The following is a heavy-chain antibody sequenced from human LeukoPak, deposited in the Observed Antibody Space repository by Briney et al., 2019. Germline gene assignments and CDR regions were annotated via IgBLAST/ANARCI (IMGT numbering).Heavy chain of an antibody. Sequence: ASVKVSCKASGYTFTGYYMHWVRQAPGQGLEWMGIINPSGGSTSYAQKFQGRVTMTRDTSTSTVYMELSSLRSEDTAVYYCARDLPPPFRGIAVDLNDAFDIWGQGTMVTVSS. D-gene: IGHD6-19*01. V-gene: IGHV1-46*01. CDR3: ARDLPPPFRGIAVDLNDAFDI. J-gene: IGHJ3*02. CDR1: GYTFTGYY. CDR2: INPSGGST.